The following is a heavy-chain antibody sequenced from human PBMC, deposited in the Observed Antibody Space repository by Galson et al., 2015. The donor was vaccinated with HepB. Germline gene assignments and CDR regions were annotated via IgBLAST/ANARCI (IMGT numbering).Heavy chain of an antibody. CDR1: GYTFTSYG. Sequence: SVKVSCKASGYTFTSYGISWVRQAPGQGLEWMGWISAYNGNTNYAQKLQGRVTMTTDTSTSTAYMELRSLRSDDTAVYYCASLGYCSSTSCYTNWFDPWGQGTLVTVSS. D-gene: IGHD2-2*02. CDR2: ISAYNGNT. J-gene: IGHJ5*02. CDR3: ASLGYCSSTSCYTNWFDP. V-gene: IGHV1-18*04.